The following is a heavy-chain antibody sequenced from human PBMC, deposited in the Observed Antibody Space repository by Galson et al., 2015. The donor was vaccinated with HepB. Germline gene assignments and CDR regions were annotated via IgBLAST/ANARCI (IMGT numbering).Heavy chain of an antibody. CDR3: ARAPGGDYGDFVRGDGMDV. Sequence: SLRLSCAASGFTVSSNYMSWVRQAPGKGLEWVSVIYSGGSTYYADSVKGRFTISRDNSKNTLYLQMNSLRAEDTAVYYCARAPGGDYGDFVRGDGMDVWGQGTTVTVSS. J-gene: IGHJ6*02. CDR1: GFTVSSNY. D-gene: IGHD4-17*01. V-gene: IGHV3-66*01. CDR2: IYSGGST.